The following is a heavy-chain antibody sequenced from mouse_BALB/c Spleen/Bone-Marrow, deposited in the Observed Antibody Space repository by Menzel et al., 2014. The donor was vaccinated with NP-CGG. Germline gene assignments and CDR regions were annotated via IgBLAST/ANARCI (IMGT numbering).Heavy chain of an antibody. Sequence: ESGAELVRPGSSVKISCKASGYVFSSYWMNWVKQRPGQGLEWTGQIYPGDGDTNYNGKFKGKATLTADKSSSTAYMQLSSLTSEDSAVYFCARKYGDYWGQGTTLTVSS. J-gene: IGHJ2*01. CDR2: IYPGDGDT. CDR3: ARKYGDY. V-gene: IGHV1-80*01. D-gene: IGHD2-10*02. CDR1: GYVFSSYW.